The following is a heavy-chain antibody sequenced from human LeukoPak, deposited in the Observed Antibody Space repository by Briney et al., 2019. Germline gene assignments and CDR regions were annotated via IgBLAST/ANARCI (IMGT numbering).Heavy chain of an antibody. Sequence: GGSLKLSCAASGFTLKIYPMHWVRQAPGKGLEWLSVISHDGSDKNNADSVKGRVIISRDNSKNTVYLQLNSLRPEDTAMYYCAREGVQTTVDAFDIWGFGPMVIVSS. CDR1: GFTLKIYP. CDR2: ISHDGSDK. J-gene: IGHJ3*02. CDR3: AREGVQTTVDAFDI. V-gene: IGHV3-30*04. D-gene: IGHD4-17*01.